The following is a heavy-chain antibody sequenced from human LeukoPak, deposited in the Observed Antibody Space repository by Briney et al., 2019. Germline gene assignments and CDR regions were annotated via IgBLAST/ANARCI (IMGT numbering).Heavy chain of an antibody. V-gene: IGHV1-2*02. J-gene: IGHJ4*02. CDR2: INPNSGGT. Sequence: ASVKVSCKASGYTFTGYYMHWVRQAPGQGLEWMGWINPNSGGTNYAQKFQGRVTMTRDTSISTAYMELSRLRSDDTAVYYCVRDFRYCSSTSCYPDYWGQGTLVTVSS. CDR3: VRDFRYCSSTSCYPDY. D-gene: IGHD2-2*01. CDR1: GYTFTGYY.